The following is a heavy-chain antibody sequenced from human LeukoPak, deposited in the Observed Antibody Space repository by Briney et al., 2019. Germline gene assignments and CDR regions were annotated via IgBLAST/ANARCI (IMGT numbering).Heavy chain of an antibody. CDR3: ARDREWELLPHYAFDI. Sequence: GASAKVSCKASGYTFTSYGISWVRQAPGQGLEWMGWISAYNGNTNYAQKFQGRVTMTRDTSISTAYMELSRLRSDDTAVYYCARDREWELLPHYAFDIWGQGTMVTVSS. J-gene: IGHJ3*02. CDR2: ISAYNGNT. V-gene: IGHV1-18*01. D-gene: IGHD1-26*01. CDR1: GYTFTSYG.